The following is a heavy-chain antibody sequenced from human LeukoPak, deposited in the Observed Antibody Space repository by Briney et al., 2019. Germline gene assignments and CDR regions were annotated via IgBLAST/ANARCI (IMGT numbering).Heavy chain of an antibody. D-gene: IGHD6-13*01. CDR2: ISSSSSYI. Sequence: PGRSLRLSCAASGFTFSSYVMHWVRQAPGKGLEWVSSISSSSSYIYYADSVKGRFTISRDNAKNSLYLQMNSLRAEDTAVYYCAKDQDSSSWYYYYYYYMDVWGKGTTVTISS. J-gene: IGHJ6*03. CDR3: AKDQDSSSWYYYYYYYMDV. CDR1: GFTFSSYV. V-gene: IGHV3-21*04.